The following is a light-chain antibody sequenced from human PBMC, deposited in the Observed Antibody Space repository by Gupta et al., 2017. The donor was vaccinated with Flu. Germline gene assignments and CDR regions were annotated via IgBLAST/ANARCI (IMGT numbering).Light chain of an antibody. J-gene: IGKJ2*01. V-gene: IGKV3-20*01. CDR2: GAS. CDR3: QQDGSAPYT. CDR1: QSVSSSS. Sequence: GTLSPGSGGRASPLCRASQSVSSSSLAWYQQKPGQAPRLLIYGASTSATGIPDRFSGSGSGTDFTLTISRLEPEDFAVYSCQQDGSAPYTFGQGTKVEI.